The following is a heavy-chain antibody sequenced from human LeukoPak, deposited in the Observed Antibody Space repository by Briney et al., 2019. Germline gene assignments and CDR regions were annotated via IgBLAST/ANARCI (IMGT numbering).Heavy chain of an antibody. D-gene: IGHD4-17*01. J-gene: IGHJ4*02. CDR3: ARTNPVYGDYDY. CDR1: GFSVNDNY. V-gene: IGHV3-53*01. CDR2: LFPDGRT. Sequence: PGGSLRLSCIVSGFSVNDNYMSWVRQAPGKGRQWVSVLFPDGRTFYGDSVRGRFTISRDLARNTLLLQMHSLRADDTAVHYCARTNPVYGDYDYWGQGTLVTVSS.